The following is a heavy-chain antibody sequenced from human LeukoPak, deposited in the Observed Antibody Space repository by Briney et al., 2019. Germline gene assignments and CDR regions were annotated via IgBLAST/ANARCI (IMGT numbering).Heavy chain of an antibody. V-gene: IGHV3-20*04. D-gene: IGHD2-8*01. J-gene: IGHJ4*02. Sequence: GGPLRLPCEASGSTFDDYGMGWVRQPPGKGLKWGSGINRNGGSTHYADSVKGRFTISRDNAKNSHFLQMNSLRVEDTALYYCARGFRNGPFDCWGQGTLVTVSS. CDR3: ARGFRNGPFDC. CDR2: INRNGGST. CDR1: GSTFDDYG.